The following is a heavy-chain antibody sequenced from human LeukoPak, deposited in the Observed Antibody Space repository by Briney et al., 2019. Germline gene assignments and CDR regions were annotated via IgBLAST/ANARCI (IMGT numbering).Heavy chain of an antibody. Sequence: GGSLRLSCAASGFTFSSYIMNWVRQAPGKGLEWVSSISSSSSYIYYADSVKGRFTISRDNAKNSLYLQMNSLRAEDTAVYYCASSAAAGTGGWFDPWGQGTLVTVSS. CDR2: ISSSSSYI. V-gene: IGHV3-21*01. CDR1: GFTFSSYI. CDR3: ASSAAAGTGGWFDP. D-gene: IGHD6-13*01. J-gene: IGHJ5*02.